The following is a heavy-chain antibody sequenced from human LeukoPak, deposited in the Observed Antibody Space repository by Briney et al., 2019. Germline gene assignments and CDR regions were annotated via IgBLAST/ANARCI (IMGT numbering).Heavy chain of an antibody. CDR2: INHSGST. CDR3: ARSAVVTTNNWFDP. J-gene: IGHJ5*02. D-gene: IGHD2-21*02. V-gene: IGHV4-34*01. CDR1: GGSFSGYY. Sequence: SETLSLTCAVYGGSFSGYYWSWSRQPPGKGPEWSGEINHSGSTNYNPSLKSRVTISVDTSKNQFSLKLSSVTAADTAVYYCARSAVVTTNNWFDPWGQGTLVTVSS.